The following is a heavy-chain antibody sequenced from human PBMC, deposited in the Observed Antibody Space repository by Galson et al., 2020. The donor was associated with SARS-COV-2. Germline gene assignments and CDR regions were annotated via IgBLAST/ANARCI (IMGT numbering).Heavy chain of an antibody. CDR2: INTNTGNP. Sequence: GESLKISCKASGYTFTSYAMNWVRQAPGQGLEWMGWINTNTGNPTYAQGFTGRFVFSLDTSVSTAYLQISSLKAEDTAVYYCARDYDILTGYRLYYYYFMDVWGKGTTVTVSS. D-gene: IGHD3-9*01. CDR1: GYTFTSYA. CDR3: ARDYDILTGYRLYYYYFMDV. J-gene: IGHJ6*03. V-gene: IGHV7-4-1*02.